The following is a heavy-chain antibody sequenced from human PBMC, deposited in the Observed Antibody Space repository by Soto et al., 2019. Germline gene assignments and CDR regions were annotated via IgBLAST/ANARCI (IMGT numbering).Heavy chain of an antibody. CDR3: ATSGPVAMVRGGVNYYYGMDV. CDR2: ISAYNGNT. CDR1: GYTFTSYG. Sequence: ASVKVSCKASGYTFTSYGISWVRQAPGQGLEWMGWISAYNGNTNYAQKFQGRVTMTEDTSTDTAYMELSSLRSEDTAVYYCATSGPVAMVRGGVNYYYGMDVWGQGTTVTVS. V-gene: IGHV1-18*04. J-gene: IGHJ6*02. D-gene: IGHD3-10*01.